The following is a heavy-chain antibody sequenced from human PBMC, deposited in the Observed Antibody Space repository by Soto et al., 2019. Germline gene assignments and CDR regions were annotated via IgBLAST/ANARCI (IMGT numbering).Heavy chain of an antibody. Sequence: ASVKVSCKASGYTFSSYAMHWVRQAPGQRLEWMGWINAGYGNTKSSQKFQDRVTISRDTSASTAYMELTSLRSEDTAVYYCARDTGDGTFDFWGQGTLVTVST. CDR1: GYTFSSYA. J-gene: IGHJ4*02. CDR2: INAGYGNT. D-gene: IGHD7-27*01. V-gene: IGHV1-3*01. CDR3: ARDTGDGTFDF.